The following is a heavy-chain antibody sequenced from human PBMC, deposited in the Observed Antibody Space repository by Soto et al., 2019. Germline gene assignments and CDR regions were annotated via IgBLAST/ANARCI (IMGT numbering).Heavy chain of an antibody. CDR3: ARAFGDRRGWFDP. V-gene: IGHV1-69*06. CDR2: IIPIFGTA. D-gene: IGHD4-17*01. Sequence: QVQLVQSGAEVKKPGSSVKVYCEASGGTFSSYAISWVRQAPGKGLEWMGGIIPIFGTANYAQKFQGRVTITADKSTSTAYMELSSLRSEDTAVYYCARAFGDRRGWFDPWGQGTLVTVSS. CDR1: GGTFSSYA. J-gene: IGHJ5*02.